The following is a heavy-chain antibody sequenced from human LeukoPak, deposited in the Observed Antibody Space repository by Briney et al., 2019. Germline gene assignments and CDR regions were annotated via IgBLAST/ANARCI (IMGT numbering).Heavy chain of an antibody. CDR3: ARAPYPYDISGVFNI. V-gene: IGHV4-61*02. J-gene: IGHJ3*02. CDR1: GDPISSGDYY. D-gene: IGHD3-22*01. CDR2: ISSSGST. Sequence: SETLSLTCTVSGDPISSGDYYWSWIRQPAGKGLEWIGRISSSGSTNYNPSLKSRVTISVDTSKNQFSLKLSSVTAADTAGYFWARAPYPYDISGVFNIGAQGKMATVSS.